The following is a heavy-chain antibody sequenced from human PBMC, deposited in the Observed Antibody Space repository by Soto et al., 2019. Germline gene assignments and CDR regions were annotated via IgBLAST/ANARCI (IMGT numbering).Heavy chain of an antibody. CDR2: IYYSGST. V-gene: IGHV4-30-4*01. Sequence: QVQLQESGPGLVKPSQTLSLTCTVSGGSISSGDYYWSWIRQPPGKGLEWIGYIYYSGSTYYNPSLKSRVTIAVDPSKTHSSLKLSSVTGADTAVYYCARGGPDTAMVTYDYWGQGTLVTVSS. D-gene: IGHD5-18*01. CDR3: ARGGPDTAMVTYDY. J-gene: IGHJ4*02. CDR1: GGSISSGDYY.